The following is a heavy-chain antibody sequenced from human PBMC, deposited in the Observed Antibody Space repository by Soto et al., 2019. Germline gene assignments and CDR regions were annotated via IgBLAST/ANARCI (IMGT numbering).Heavy chain of an antibody. D-gene: IGHD3-3*01. V-gene: IGHV1-69*06. CDR2: IIPLDGTT. CDR3: ARSFTKSRRGGVAFDY. CDR1: GGPCSSFA. J-gene: IGHJ4*02. Sequence: QVQLVQSGAEVKKPGSSVKVSCTTSGGPCSSFAINWVRQAPGQGLEWMGGIIPLDGTTTYAEKIQGRVTITADTSTSTAYMDLSSLTLEDTAIYYCARSFTKSRRGGVAFDYWGQGTLLTVSS.